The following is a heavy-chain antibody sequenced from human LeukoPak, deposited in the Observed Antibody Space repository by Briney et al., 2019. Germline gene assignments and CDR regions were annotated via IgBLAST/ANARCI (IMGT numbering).Heavy chain of an antibody. CDR2: ISGSGGST. Sequence: GGSLRLSCAASGFTFSSYAMSWVRQAPGKGLEWVSAISGSGGSTYYADSVKGRFTISRDNSKNTLYLQMNSLRVEDTAVYYCARDSPYSARGQPTDYWGQGTLVTVSS. J-gene: IGHJ4*02. CDR3: ARDSPYSARGQPTDY. V-gene: IGHV3-23*01. D-gene: IGHD3-10*01. CDR1: GFTFSSYA.